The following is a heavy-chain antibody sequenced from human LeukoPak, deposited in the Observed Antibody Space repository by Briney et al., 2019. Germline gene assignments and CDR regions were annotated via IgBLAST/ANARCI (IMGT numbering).Heavy chain of an antibody. CDR2: IGGSRGTT. CDR1: GFTFSSSV. CDR3: AKGPYGPGAFDI. V-gene: IGHV3-23*01. D-gene: IGHD3-10*01. J-gene: IGHJ3*02. Sequence: GGSLRLSCAASGFTFSSSVLSWVRQAPGKGLEWVSDIGGSRGTTNYADSVKGRFTISRDNSKNTLYLQMNSLRAEDTAVYYCAKGPYGPGAFDIWGQGTMVTVSS.